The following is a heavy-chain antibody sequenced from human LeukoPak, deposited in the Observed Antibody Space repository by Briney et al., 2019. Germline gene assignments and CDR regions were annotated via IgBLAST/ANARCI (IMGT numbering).Heavy chain of an antibody. D-gene: IGHD6-6*01. V-gene: IGHV4-39*07. CDR1: GGSISSSSYY. CDR2: IYYSGST. Sequence: PSETLSLTCTVSGGSISSSSYYWGWIRQPPGKGLEWIGSIYYSGSTYYNPSLKSRVTISVDTSKNQFSLKLSSVTAADTAVYYCARDPHRGSSVGYYYYMDVWGKGTTVTVSS. J-gene: IGHJ6*03. CDR3: ARDPHRGSSVGYYYYMDV.